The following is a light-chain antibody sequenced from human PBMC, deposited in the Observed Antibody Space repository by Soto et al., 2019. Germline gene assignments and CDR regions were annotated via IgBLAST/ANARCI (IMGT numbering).Light chain of an antibody. CDR1: SSDVGAYNY. Sequence: QSVLTQPASVSGSPGQSITISCTGTSSDVGAYNYVSWHQQNPGKAPKLMIYEVSNRPSGVSDRFSGSKSGNTASLTISGLQAEDEADYFCFSFTTTSTHVFGTGTKVTVL. CDR3: FSFTTTSTHV. J-gene: IGLJ1*01. V-gene: IGLV2-14*01. CDR2: EVS.